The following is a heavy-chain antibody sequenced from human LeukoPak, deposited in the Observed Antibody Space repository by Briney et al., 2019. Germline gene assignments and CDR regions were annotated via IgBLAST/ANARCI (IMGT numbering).Heavy chain of an antibody. J-gene: IGHJ5*02. Sequence: GASVKVSCKASGGTFSSYAISWVRQAPGQGLEWMGRIIPILGIANYAQKFQGRVTMTRDTSTSTVYMELSSLRSEDTAVYYCARAFSVRFDPWGQGTLVTVSS. CDR1: GGTFSSYA. D-gene: IGHD2/OR15-2a*01. CDR2: IIPILGIA. V-gene: IGHV1-69*04. CDR3: ARAFSVRFDP.